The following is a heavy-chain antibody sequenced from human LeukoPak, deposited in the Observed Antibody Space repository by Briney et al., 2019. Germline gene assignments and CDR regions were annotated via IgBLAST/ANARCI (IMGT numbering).Heavy chain of an antibody. CDR1: GFTFKNYG. J-gene: IGHJ4*02. D-gene: IGHD3-22*01. V-gene: IGHV3-30*02. CDR2: IWYDGTEK. CDR3: AKGTQDTMIVVANH. Sequence: TGGSLRLSCAASGFTFKNYGIHWVRQAPGKGLEWVAFIWYDGTEKYYADAVKGRFTISRDNSKSTLYLQMNSLRVEDTAVYYCAKGTQDTMIVVANHWGQGTLVTVSS.